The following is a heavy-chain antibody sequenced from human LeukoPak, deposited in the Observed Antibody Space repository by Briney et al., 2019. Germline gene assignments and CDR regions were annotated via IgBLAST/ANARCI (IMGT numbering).Heavy chain of an antibody. J-gene: IGHJ5*02. Sequence: SETLSLTCTVSGYSISSGYYWGWIRQPPGKGLEWIGSIYHSGSTYYNPSLKSRVTISVDTSKNQFSLKLSSVTAADTAVYYCARDAGEGVPWGQGTLVTVSS. CDR3: ARDAGEGVP. V-gene: IGHV4-38-2*02. CDR1: GYSISSGYY. D-gene: IGHD3-16*01. CDR2: IYHSGST.